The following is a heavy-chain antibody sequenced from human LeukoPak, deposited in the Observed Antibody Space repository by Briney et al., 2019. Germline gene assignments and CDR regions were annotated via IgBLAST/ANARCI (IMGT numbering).Heavy chain of an antibody. CDR2: ISSSSSYI. J-gene: IGHJ3*02. Sequence: GGSLRLSCAASGFTFSSYSMNGLRQAPGKGLVWVLSISSSSSYIYYADSVKGRFTISRDNAKNSLYLQMNSLRAEDTAVYYCARTGTEYDAFDIWGQGTMVTVSS. V-gene: IGHV3-21*01. CDR1: GFTFSSYS. CDR3: ARTGTEYDAFDI. D-gene: IGHD1-1*01.